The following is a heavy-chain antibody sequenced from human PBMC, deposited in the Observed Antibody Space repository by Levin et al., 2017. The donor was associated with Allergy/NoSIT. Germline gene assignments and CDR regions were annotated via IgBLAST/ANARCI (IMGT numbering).Heavy chain of an antibody. D-gene: IGHD5-24*01. CDR1: GYTFTGYY. V-gene: IGHV1-2*02. Sequence: ASVKVSCKASGYTFTGYYIHWVRQAPGQGLEYMGWISPNSGDTNCVENLQGRVTMTRDTSISTTYMELNSLRTDDTAIYYCARGSRDGNNLKLPNDYWGQGTLVTVSS. CDR3: ARGSRDGNNLKLPNDY. CDR2: ISPNSGDT. J-gene: IGHJ4*02.